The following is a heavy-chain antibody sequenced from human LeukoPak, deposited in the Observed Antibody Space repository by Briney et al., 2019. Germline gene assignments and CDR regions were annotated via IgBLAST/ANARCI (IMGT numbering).Heavy chain of an antibody. J-gene: IGHJ3*02. CDR3: ARDPIRYCSGGSCYAGLAFDI. Sequence: SVKVSCTASGGTFSSYAISWVRQAPGQGLEWMGGIIPIFGTANYAQKFQGRVTITADESTSTAYMELSSLRSEDTAVYYCARDPIRYCSGGSCYAGLAFDIWGQGTMVTVSS. CDR1: GGTFSSYA. CDR2: IIPIFGTA. V-gene: IGHV1-69*13. D-gene: IGHD2-15*01.